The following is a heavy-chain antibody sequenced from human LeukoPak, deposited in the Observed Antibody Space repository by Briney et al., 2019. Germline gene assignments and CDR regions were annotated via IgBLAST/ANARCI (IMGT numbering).Heavy chain of an antibody. CDR1: GFTFSNYA. CDR2: ISGSGGST. D-gene: IGHD3-10*01. V-gene: IGHV3-23*01. J-gene: IGHJ6*03. Sequence: HPGGSLRLSCAASGFTFSNYAVSWVRQAPGKGLEWVSAISGSGGSTYYADSVKGRFTISRDNAKNSLYLQMNSLRAEDTAVYYCARDRGNYMDVWGKGTTVTVSS. CDR3: ARDRGNYMDV.